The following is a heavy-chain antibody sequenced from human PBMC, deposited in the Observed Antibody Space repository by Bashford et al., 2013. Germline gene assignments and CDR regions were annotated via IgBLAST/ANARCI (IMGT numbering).Heavy chain of an antibody. CDR2: VHNSGIT. CDR1: GDSINNDY. CDR3: ARGRVVRGVINGMDV. J-gene: IGHJ6*02. V-gene: IGHV4-59*01. Sequence: SETLSLTCTVSGDSINNDYWGWIRQPPGKGLEFTAYVHNSGITNYNPSLKSRVTISADTSKNQFSLKLSSVTAADTAVYYCARGRVVRGVINGMDVWGQGTTVTVSS. D-gene: IGHD3-10*01.